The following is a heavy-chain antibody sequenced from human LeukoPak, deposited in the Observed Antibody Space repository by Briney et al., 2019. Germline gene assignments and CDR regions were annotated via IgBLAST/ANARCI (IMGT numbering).Heavy chain of an antibody. J-gene: IGHJ3*02. CDR1: GFTFSSYG. D-gene: IGHD3-10*01. Sequence: GGSLRLSCAASGFTFSSYGMHWVRQAPCKGLEWVAVIWYDGSNKYYADSVKGRFTTFRDNSKNTLYLQMNSLRAGDTAVYYCARERLWLGEGGAFDIWGQGTMVTVSS. CDR3: ARERLWLGEGGAFDI. CDR2: IWYDGSNK. V-gene: IGHV3-33*01.